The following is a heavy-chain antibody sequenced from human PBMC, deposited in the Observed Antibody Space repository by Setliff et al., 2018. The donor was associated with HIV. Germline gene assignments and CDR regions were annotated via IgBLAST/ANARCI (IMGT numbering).Heavy chain of an antibody. J-gene: IGHJ4*02. D-gene: IGHD6-13*01. V-gene: IGHV1-24*01. CDR3: ATGSPSSSWDYHPLDY. Sequence: ASVKVSCKVSGYTLTELSMYWVRQAPGKGPEWMGGFDPEDGETIYALKFQGRVTMTEDTSTDTAYMELSSLRSEDTAVYYCATGSPSSSWDYHPLDYWGQGTLVTVSS. CDR2: FDPEDGET. CDR1: GYTLTELS.